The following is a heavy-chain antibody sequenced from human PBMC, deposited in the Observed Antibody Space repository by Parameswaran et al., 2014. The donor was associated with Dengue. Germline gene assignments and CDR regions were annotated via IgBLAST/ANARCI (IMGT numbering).Heavy chain of an antibody. CDR1: GYTFTSYT. J-gene: IGHJ4*02. Sequence: PGASVKVSCKASGYTFTSYTMHWVRQAPGQRLEWMGWTNVGNDNTKYSQKFQGRVTITRDTSASTAYMELSSLRSEDTAVYYCARVGYSGSLLSYFDYWGQGTLVTVSS. CDR3: ARVGYSGSLLSYFDY. V-gene: IGHV1-3*01. CDR2: TNVGNDNT. D-gene: IGHD1-26*01.